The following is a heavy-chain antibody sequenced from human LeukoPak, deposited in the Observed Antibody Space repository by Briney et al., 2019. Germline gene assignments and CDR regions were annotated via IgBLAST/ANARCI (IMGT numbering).Heavy chain of an antibody. D-gene: IGHD3-22*01. CDR2: IVVGSGNT. V-gene: IGHV1-58*02. J-gene: IGHJ3*02. CDR3: AAVATYYYDSSGYYYVDGFDI. CDR1: GFTFTSSA. Sequence: SVKVSCKASGFTFTSSAMQWVRQARGQRLEWIGWIVVGSGNTNYAQKFQERVTITRDMSTGTAYMELSSLRSEDTAVYYCAAVATYYYDSSGYYYVDGFDIWGQGTMVTVSS.